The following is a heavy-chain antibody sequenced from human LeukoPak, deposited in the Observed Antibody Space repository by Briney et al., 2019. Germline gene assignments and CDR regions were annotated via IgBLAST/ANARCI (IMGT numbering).Heavy chain of an antibody. D-gene: IGHD3-9*01. V-gene: IGHV3-7*01. Sequence: GGSLRLSCTASGFTFGNYWMSWVRQAPGKGLEWVANIKQDGSEKYYVDSVKGRFTISRDNAKNSLYLQMNSLRAEDTAVYYCARDQRYPLDYWGQGTLVTVSS. J-gene: IGHJ4*02. CDR3: ARDQRYPLDY. CDR2: IKQDGSEK. CDR1: GFTFGNYW.